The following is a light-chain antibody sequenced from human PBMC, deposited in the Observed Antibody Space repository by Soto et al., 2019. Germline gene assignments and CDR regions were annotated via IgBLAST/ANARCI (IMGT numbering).Light chain of an antibody. CDR3: QQSYSTPPYT. V-gene: IGKV1-39*01. Sequence: DIQMTQSPSSLSASVGDRVTITCRASQSISNYLNWYQQKPGKAPKLLIYAASSLQSGVPSRFSGSGSGTDFTLTISSLRPEDFVTYYCQQSYSTPPYTFGQGTKLEIK. CDR1: QSISNY. CDR2: AAS. J-gene: IGKJ2*01.